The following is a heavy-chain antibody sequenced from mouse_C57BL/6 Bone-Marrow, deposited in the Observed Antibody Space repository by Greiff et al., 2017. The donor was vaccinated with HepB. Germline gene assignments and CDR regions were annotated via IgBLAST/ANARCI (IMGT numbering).Heavy chain of an antibody. V-gene: IGHV1-19*01. J-gene: IGHJ3*01. CDR1: GYTFTDYY. CDR2: INPYNGGT. Sequence: VQLQQSGPVLVKPGASVKMSCKASGYTFTDYYMNWVKQSHGKSLEWIGVINPYNGGTSYNQKFKGKATLTVDKSSSTAYMELNSLTSEDSAVYYCARAFITTVVEAYWGQGTLVTVSA. CDR3: ARAFITTVVEAY. D-gene: IGHD1-1*01.